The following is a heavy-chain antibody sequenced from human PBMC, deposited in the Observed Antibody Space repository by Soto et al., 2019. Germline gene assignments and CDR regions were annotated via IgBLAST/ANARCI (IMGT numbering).Heavy chain of an antibody. J-gene: IGHJ3*02. CDR3: ARRVSGYDWDAFDI. V-gene: IGHV4-59*08. D-gene: IGHD5-12*01. CDR1: GGSISSYY. Sequence: PSATLSLTCTVSGGSISSYYWSWIRQPPGKGLEWIGYIYYSGSTNYNPSLKSRVTISVDTSKNQFSLKLSSVTAADTAVYYCARRVSGYDWDAFDIWGQGTMVTVSS. CDR2: IYYSGST.